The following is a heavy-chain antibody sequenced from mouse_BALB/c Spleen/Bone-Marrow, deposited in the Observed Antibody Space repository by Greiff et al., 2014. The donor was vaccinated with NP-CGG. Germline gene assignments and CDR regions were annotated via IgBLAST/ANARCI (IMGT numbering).Heavy chain of an antibody. D-gene: IGHD2-10*02. CDR2: ISDGGSYT. V-gene: IGHV5-4*02. CDR3: ARSGERYGAMDY. CDR1: GFTFSDYY. Sequence: EVKLVESGGGLVKPGGSLKLSCAASGFTFSDYYVCWIRQTPEKRLEWVATISDGGSYTYYPDSVKGRFTISRDNAKNSLYLQMSSLKSEDTAMYYCARSGERYGAMDYWGQGTSVTVSS. J-gene: IGHJ4*01.